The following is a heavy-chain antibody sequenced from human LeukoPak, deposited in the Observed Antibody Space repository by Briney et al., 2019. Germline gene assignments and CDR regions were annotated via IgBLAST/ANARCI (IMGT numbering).Heavy chain of an antibody. CDR1: GGTFSSYA. D-gene: IGHD2-15*01. V-gene: IGHV1-69*05. CDR2: IIPIFGTA. CDR3: ARDRGIVVVVAANNWFDP. J-gene: IGHJ5*02. Sequence: SVKVSCKASGGTFSSYAISWVRQAPGQGLEWMGRIIPIFGTANYAQKFQGRVTITTDESTSTAYMELSSLGSEDTAVYYCARDRGIVVVVAANNWFDPWGQGTLVTVSS.